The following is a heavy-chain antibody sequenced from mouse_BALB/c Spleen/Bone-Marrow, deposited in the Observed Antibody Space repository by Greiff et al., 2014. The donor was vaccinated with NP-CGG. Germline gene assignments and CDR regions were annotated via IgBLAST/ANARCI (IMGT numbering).Heavy chain of an antibody. D-gene: IGHD2-3*01. Sequence: DVHLVESGGGLVKPGGSLKLSCAASGFTFSSFAMSWVRQTPEKRLEWVATISSGGGYTYYPDSVKGRSTISRDNAKNSLYLQMSSLRSEDTAMYYCARQESIYDGYYGGFTYWGQGTLVTVSA. CDR3: ARQESIYDGYYGGFTY. V-gene: IGHV5-9-3*01. CDR2: ISSGGGYT. J-gene: IGHJ3*01. CDR1: GFTFSSFA.